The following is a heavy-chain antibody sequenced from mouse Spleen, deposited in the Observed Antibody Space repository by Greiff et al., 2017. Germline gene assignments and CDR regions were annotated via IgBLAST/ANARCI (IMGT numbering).Heavy chain of an antibody. D-gene: IGHD2-14*01. V-gene: IGHV2-5-1*01. CDR1: GFSLTSYG. CDR2: IWRGGST. J-gene: IGHJ4*01. Sequence: QVQLQQSGPSLVQPSQSLSITCTVSGFSLTSYGVHWVRQSPGKGLEWLGVIWRGGSTDYNAAFMSRLSITKDNSNSQVFFKINSLQADDTAIYYCAKGRPYYRYDGAMDYWGHGTSVTVSS. CDR3: AKGRPYYRYDGAMDY.